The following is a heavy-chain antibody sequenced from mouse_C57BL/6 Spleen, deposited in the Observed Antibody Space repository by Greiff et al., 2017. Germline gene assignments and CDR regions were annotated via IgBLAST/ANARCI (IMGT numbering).Heavy chain of an antibody. D-gene: IGHD2-5*01. J-gene: IGHJ3*01. Sequence: EVQLVESGAELVRPGASVKLSCTASGFNIKDDYMHWVKQRPEQGLEWIGWIDPENGDTEYASKFQGKATITADTSSNTAYLQLSSLTSEDTAVYYCTTDPYYYSNFAYWGQGTLVTVSA. CDR2: IDPENGDT. CDR1: GFNIKDDY. CDR3: TTDPYYYSNFAY. V-gene: IGHV14-4*01.